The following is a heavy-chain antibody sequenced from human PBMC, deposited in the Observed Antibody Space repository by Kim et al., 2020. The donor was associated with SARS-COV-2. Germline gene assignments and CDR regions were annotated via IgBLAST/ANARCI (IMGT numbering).Heavy chain of an antibody. CDR1: GGSFSGYY. CDR2: INHSGST. D-gene: IGHD4-17*01. J-gene: IGHJ4*02. V-gene: IGHV4-34*01. CDR3: ARGMGLRDFDY. Sequence: SETLSLTCAVYGGSFSGYYWSWIRQPPGKGLEWIGEINHSGSTNYNPSLKSRVTISVDTSKNQFSLKLSSVTAADTAVYYCARGMGLRDFDYWGQGTLVT.